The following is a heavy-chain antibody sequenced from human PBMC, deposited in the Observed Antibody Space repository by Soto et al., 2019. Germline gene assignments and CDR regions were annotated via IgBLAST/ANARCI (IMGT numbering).Heavy chain of an antibody. J-gene: IGHJ6*02. V-gene: IGHV1-18*01. D-gene: IGHD4-4*01. CDR1: GYTFTSYG. Sequence: QVQLVQSGAEVKKPGASVKVSCKASGYTFTSYGISWVRQAPGQGLEWMGWISAYNGNTNYAQKLQGRVTMTTDTSTSTAYMEPRGLRSDDTAVYYCARDESTTPPGGYGMDVWGQGTTVTVSS. CDR3: ARDESTTPPGGYGMDV. CDR2: ISAYNGNT.